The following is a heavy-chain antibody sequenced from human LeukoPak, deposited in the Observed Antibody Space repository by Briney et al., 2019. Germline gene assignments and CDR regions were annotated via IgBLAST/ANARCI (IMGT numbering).Heavy chain of an antibody. J-gene: IGHJ3*02. CDR1: GFTFSSYW. D-gene: IGHD6-19*01. CDR2: IKQDGSEK. V-gene: IGHV3-7*01. CDR3: ARIAVAGHDWQAAFDI. Sequence: GGSLRLSCAASGFTFSSYWMSWVRQAPGKGLEWVANIKQDGSEKYYVDSVKGRFTISRDNAKNSLYLQMNSLRAEDTAVYYCARIAVAGHDWQAAFDIWGQGTMVTVSS.